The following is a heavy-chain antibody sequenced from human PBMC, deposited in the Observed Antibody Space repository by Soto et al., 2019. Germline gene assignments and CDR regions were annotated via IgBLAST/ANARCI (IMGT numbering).Heavy chain of an antibody. CDR2: ISHNGSKK. D-gene: IGHD1-26*01. CDR3: EKGRALTRFDL. V-gene: IGHV3-30*18. J-gene: IGHJ5*02. Sequence: QVQLVESGGGVVQPGMSLRLSCAGSGFTFSSYGLHWVRQGPGKGLEWVAVISHNGSKKNYGDSVKGRFTISRDNSKNTLSLQMNSLKSEDTAHYYCEKGRALTRFDLWGQGTLVTVSS. CDR1: GFTFSSYG.